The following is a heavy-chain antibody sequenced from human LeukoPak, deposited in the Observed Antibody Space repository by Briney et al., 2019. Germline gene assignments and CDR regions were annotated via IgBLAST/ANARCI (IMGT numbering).Heavy chain of an antibody. J-gene: IGHJ3*02. CDR1: GGTFSSYA. D-gene: IGHD2-2*01. Sequence: GASVKVSCKASGGTFSSYAISWVRQAPGQGLEWMGGIIPIFGTANYAQKFQGRVTITAGESTSTAYMELSSLRSEDTAVYYCATSRRGRGCSSTSCLDAFDIWGQGTMVTVSS. CDR2: IIPIFGTA. CDR3: ATSRRGRGCSSTSCLDAFDI. V-gene: IGHV1-69*13.